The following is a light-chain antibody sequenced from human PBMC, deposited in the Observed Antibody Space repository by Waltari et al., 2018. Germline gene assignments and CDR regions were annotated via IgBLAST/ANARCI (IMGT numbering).Light chain of an antibody. Sequence: SHELTQPPSVSVSPGQTARITCSGVTGSKQYFYWYQHKPGQAPVLLIYKDTERPSGIPDRFSGSSSGTSVTLTISGVQAEDEADYYCQLADSTVTYVFGPGTKVIVL. CDR1: TGSKQY. CDR2: KDT. CDR3: QLADSTVTYV. V-gene: IGLV3-25*03. J-gene: IGLJ1*01.